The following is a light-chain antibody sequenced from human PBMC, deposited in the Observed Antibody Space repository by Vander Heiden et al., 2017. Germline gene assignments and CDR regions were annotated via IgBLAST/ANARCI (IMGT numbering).Light chain of an antibody. CDR2: EVS. V-gene: IGLV2-8*01. J-gene: IGLJ2*01. CDR1: SSDVGGYNY. Sequence: QSALTHPPSASGSPGQSVPTSCTGTSSDVGGYNYVSWYQTYPGKAPKLMIFEVSKRPSGVPGRFSGSKSGNTASLTVSGLQAEDEADYYCSSYAGSNNLIFGGGTKLTVL. CDR3: SSYAGSNNLI.